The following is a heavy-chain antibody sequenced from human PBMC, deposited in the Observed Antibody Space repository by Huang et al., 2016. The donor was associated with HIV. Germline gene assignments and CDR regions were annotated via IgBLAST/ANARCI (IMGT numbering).Heavy chain of an antibody. Sequence: LLLRESGSGLVKTSETMSLSCTVAFASISGNSKYWTWVRQSPGKGLKWIASMHYVVRYYYSPSLKSRVSMSVDTAHNQHFSLSLSSVTAADTAGYFCASGPVIVSISRFYVEQWGPGILFTV. J-gene: IGHJ4*02. CDR2: MHYVVRY. CDR1: FASISGNSKY. CDR3: ASGPVIVSISRFYVEQ. D-gene: IGHD3-22*01. V-gene: IGHV4-39*02.